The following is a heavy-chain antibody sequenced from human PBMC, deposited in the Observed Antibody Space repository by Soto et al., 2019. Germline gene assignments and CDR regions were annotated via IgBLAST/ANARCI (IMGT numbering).Heavy chain of an antibody. CDR3: ARGIEGWYQGRYYYGMDV. J-gene: IGHJ6*02. CDR1: GDSISSSNYY. Sequence: SETLSLTCTVSGDSISSSNYYWGWIRQPPGKGLEWIGSMYNGGSTYYNPSLKSRVTISVDTSKNQFSLELSSVTAADTAVYYCARGIEGWYQGRYYYGMDVWGQGTTVT. V-gene: IGHV4-39*01. CDR2: MYNGGST. D-gene: IGHD6-19*01.